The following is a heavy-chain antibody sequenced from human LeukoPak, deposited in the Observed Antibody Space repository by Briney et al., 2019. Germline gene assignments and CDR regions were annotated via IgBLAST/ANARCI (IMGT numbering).Heavy chain of an antibody. Sequence: PGGSLRLSCAASGFTFSSYDMHWVRQAPGKGLEWVSAIGTAGDTYYPGSVKGRFTISRENAKNSLYLQMNSLRAGDTAVYYCARGVATTHYYYYGMDVWGQGTTVTVSS. V-gene: IGHV3-13*04. CDR1: GFTFSSYD. D-gene: IGHD5-12*01. CDR2: IGTAGDT. CDR3: ARGVATTHYYYYGMDV. J-gene: IGHJ6*02.